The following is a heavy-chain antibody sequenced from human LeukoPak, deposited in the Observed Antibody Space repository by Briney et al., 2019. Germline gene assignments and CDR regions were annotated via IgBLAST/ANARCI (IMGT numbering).Heavy chain of an antibody. CDR1: GFTFSSYS. CDR3: ARASIVVVPAANYYMDV. CDR2: ISSSSSTI. D-gene: IGHD2-2*01. V-gene: IGHV3-48*01. J-gene: IGHJ6*03. Sequence: PGGSLRLSCAASGFTFSSYSMNWVRQAPGKGLEWVSYISSSSSTIYYADSVKGRFTISRDNAKNSLYLQMNSLRAEDTAVYYCARASIVVVPAANYYMDVWGKGTTVTISS.